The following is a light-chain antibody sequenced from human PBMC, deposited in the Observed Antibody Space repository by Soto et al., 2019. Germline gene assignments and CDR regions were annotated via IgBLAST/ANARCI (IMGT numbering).Light chain of an antibody. CDR2: EVS. V-gene: IGLV2-23*02. CDR1: SSDVGSYNL. J-gene: IGLJ1*01. CDR3: CSYAGSSTFDV. Sequence: QSVLTQPASVSGSPGQSITISCTGTSSDVGSYNLVSWYQQHPGKATKLMNYEVSKRPSGVSNRFSGSKSGNTASLTISGLQAEDEADYYCCSYAGSSTFDVFGTGTKATVL.